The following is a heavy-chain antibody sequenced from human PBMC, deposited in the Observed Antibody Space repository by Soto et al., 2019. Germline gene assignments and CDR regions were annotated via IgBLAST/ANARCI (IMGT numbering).Heavy chain of an antibody. V-gene: IGHV4-59*08. Sequence: PSETLSLTCTVSGGSISSNYWSWIRQTPGKGLEWIGYIYDTGSTNYNPSLKSRVSFSVDTSKNQFSLKLSSVTAADTAVYYCASQSITMVRGVIVVWFDPWGQGTLVTVSS. CDR1: GGSISSNY. CDR3: ASQSITMVRGVIVVWFDP. CDR2: IYDTGST. D-gene: IGHD3-10*01. J-gene: IGHJ5*02.